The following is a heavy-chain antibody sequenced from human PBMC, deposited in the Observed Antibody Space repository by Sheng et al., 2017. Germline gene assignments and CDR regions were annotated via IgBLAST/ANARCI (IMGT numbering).Heavy chain of an antibody. CDR2: LYAPGRT. D-gene: IGHD2-2*02. CDR1: ASISSGSHY. Sequence: ASISSGSHYWGWIRQPAGKGLEWIGDLYAPGRTTYNPSLRGRVTISVDTSKNQFSLNLNSVTAADTALYFCAGGTYQLPYHYYFDSWGQGTRVTVSS. J-gene: IGHJ4*02. CDR3: AGGTYQLPYHYYFDS. V-gene: IGHV4-61*09.